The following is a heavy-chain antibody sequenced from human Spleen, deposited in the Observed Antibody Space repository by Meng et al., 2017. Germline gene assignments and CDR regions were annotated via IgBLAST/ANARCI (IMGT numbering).Heavy chain of an antibody. CDR2: IYNSGST. CDR3: AKVAGIGARSWFDP. Sequence: GRRREPGPALGNLPGALSLTCAFFGGSISSSTWLSWVRQPPVKWLEWIGEIYNSGSTTYNPSLKSRVTISVDTSKNQFSLKLSSVTAADTAVYYCAKVAGIGARSWFDPWGQGILVTVSS. V-gene: IGHV4-4*03. CDR1: GGSISSSTW. J-gene: IGHJ5*02. D-gene: IGHD6-6*01.